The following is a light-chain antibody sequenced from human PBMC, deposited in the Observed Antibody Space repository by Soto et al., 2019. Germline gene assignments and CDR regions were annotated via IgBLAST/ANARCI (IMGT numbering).Light chain of an antibody. CDR1: SSEVGYYDL. CDR3: CSYAGGSIGV. J-gene: IGLJ3*02. Sequence: QSVLTQPASVSGSPGQSITISCTGTSSEVGYYDLVSWYQQNPGTAPQLMIYEVTKRPSGISNRFSGSKSGNTASLTISGLQAEDEADYYCCSYAGGSIGVFGGGTKVTVL. CDR2: EVT. V-gene: IGLV2-23*02.